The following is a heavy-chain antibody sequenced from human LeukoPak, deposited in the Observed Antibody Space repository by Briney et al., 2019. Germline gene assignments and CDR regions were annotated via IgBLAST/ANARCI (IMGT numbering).Heavy chain of an antibody. D-gene: IGHD3-16*01. CDR3: GRAFPPLRTSSAGDL. V-gene: IGHV3-21*06. Sequence: GESLRLSCSASGFTFSDYDMNWIRQAPGKGLEWISAISGRSSHTYYGDSVKGRFSISRDNAKNLLYLQMNGLGAEDTAVYYCGRAFPPLRTSSAGDLWGQGTLVTVSS. CDR2: ISGRSSHT. J-gene: IGHJ4*02. CDR1: GFTFSDYD.